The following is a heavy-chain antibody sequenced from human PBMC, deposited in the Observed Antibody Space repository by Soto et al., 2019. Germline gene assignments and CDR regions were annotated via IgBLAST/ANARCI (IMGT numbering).Heavy chain of an antibody. D-gene: IGHD1-26*01. Sequence: AAVKVSCKASGGTFSSYAISWVRQAPGQGLEWMGGIIPIFGTANYAQKFQGRVTITADKSTSTAYMELSSLRSEDTAVYYCARLLMGYFDYWGQGTLVTVSS. CDR3: ARLLMGYFDY. V-gene: IGHV1-69*06. CDR2: IIPIFGTA. CDR1: GGTFSSYA. J-gene: IGHJ4*02.